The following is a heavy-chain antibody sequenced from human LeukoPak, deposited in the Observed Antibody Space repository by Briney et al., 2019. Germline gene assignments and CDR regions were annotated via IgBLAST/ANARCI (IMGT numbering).Heavy chain of an antibody. CDR2: ISDSGSAI. V-gene: IGHV3-11*01. J-gene: IGHJ4*02. D-gene: IGHD2-8*01. CDR1: GFTFSDYC. CDR3: ARRMDNDY. Sequence: PGGSLRLSCAASGFTFSDYCMSWIGQSPGKGLEWVSFISDSGSAIYYADSVKGRFTISRDNTKNSLYLQMNSLRAEDTAVYYCARRMDNDYWGQGTLVTVSS.